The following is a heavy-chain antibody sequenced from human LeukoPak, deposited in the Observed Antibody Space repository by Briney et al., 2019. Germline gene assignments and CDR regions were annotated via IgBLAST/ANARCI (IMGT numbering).Heavy chain of an antibody. D-gene: IGHD1-1*01. CDR3: ASTPQSTEDYYYYYMDV. J-gene: IGHJ6*03. V-gene: IGHV1-46*01. CDR1: GYTFTSYY. CDR2: INPSGGST. Sequence: GASVKVSCKASGYTFTSYYMHWVRQAPGQGLQWMGIINPSGGSTSYAQKLQGRVTMTTDTSTSTAYMELRSLRSDDTAVYYCASTPQSTEDYYYYYMDVWGKGTTVTVSS.